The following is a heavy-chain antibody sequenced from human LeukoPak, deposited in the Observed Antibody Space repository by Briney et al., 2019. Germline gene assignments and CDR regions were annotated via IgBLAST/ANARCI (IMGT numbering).Heavy chain of an antibody. CDR2: ISWNSGSI. CDR3: AKGYYDSSGYLDVGDAFDI. V-gene: IGHV3-9*01. D-gene: IGHD3-22*01. CDR1: GFTFDDYA. Sequence: PGGSLRLSCAASGFTFDDYAMYWVRQAPGKGLEWVSGISWNSGSIGYADSVKGRFTISRDNAKNSLYLQMNSLRAEDTALYYCAKGYYDSSGYLDVGDAFDIWGQGTMVTVSS. J-gene: IGHJ3*02.